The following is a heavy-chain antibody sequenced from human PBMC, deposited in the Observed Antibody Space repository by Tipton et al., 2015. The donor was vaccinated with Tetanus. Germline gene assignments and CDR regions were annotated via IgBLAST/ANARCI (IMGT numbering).Heavy chain of an antibody. D-gene: IGHD1-1*01. Sequence: QLVQSGAEVKKPGASVKVSCKASGYTFTHYGISWVRQAPGQGLEWVGWISPFTGDTEYAQNLQDRLILTTDTSTATAYVEVRSLTSDDTAVYYCATVGAGLRRREGPLDSWGQGTMVTVSS. V-gene: IGHV1-18*01. CDR1: GYTFTHYG. CDR3: ATVGAGLRRREGPLDS. CDR2: ISPFTGDT. J-gene: IGHJ3*02.